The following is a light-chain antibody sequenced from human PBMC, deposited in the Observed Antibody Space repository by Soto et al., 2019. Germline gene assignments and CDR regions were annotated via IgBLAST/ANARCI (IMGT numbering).Light chain of an antibody. J-gene: IGLJ2*01. CDR2: EVN. CDR1: TSDVGGYNY. V-gene: IGLV2-8*01. Sequence: QSVVTQPPSASGSLGQSVIISCTGTTSDVGGYNYVSWYQQHPGKAPKLMIFEVNKRPSGVPDRFSGSKSGNTASLTVSGLQAEDEANYYFSSYAGSNNLVFGGGTKLTVL. CDR3: SSYAGSNNLV.